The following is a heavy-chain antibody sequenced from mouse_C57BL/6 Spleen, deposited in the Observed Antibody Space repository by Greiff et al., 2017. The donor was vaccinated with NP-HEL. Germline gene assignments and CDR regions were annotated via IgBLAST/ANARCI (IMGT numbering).Heavy chain of an antibody. J-gene: IGHJ4*01. Sequence: QVTLNVSGPGILQSSQTHSLTCSFSGFSLSTSGMGVSWIRQPSGKGLEWLAHIYWDDDKRYNPSLKSRLTISKDTSRNQVFLKITSVDTADTATDYCARNIYYGNYEAMDYWGQGTSVTVSS. D-gene: IGHD2-1*01. CDR2: IYWDDDK. CDR1: GFSLSTSGMG. V-gene: IGHV8-12*01. CDR3: ARNIYYGNYEAMDY.